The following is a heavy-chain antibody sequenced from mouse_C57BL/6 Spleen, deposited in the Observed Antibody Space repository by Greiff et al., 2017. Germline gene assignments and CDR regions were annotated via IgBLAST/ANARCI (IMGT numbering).Heavy chain of an antibody. J-gene: IGHJ3*01. Sequence: EVQVVESGGGLVTPGGSLKLSCAVSGFTFSSYTMSWVRQTPEKRLEWVATISGGGGNTYYPDSVKGRFTISRDNAKNTLYLQMSSLRSEETALYYSASLADYYGSTLFAYWGQGTLVTVSA. CDR1: GFTFSSYT. CDR2: ISGGGGNT. CDR3: ASLADYYGSTLFAY. D-gene: IGHD1-1*01. V-gene: IGHV5-9*01.